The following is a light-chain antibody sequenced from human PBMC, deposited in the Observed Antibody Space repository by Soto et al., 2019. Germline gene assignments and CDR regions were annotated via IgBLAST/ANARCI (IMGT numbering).Light chain of an antibody. CDR1: QSVSTSS. V-gene: IGKV3-20*01. CDR3: QQYGSSPYT. CDR2: GAS. J-gene: IGKJ2*01. Sequence: EIVLTQSPGTLSLSPGERATLSCRASQSVSTSSLAWYQQKPGQAPRLLIYGASSRATGIPDRVSGSGSGADFTLCISRLEPEDFAMYYCQQYGSSPYTFGQGTKLAIK.